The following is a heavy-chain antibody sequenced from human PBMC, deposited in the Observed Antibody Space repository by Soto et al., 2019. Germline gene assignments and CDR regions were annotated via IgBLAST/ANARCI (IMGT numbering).Heavy chain of an antibody. V-gene: IGHV4-39*01. CDR3: PRHSGYSSSCYVHFDL. CDR1: GGSISTSSYY. CDR2: VYYSGTT. D-gene: IGHD6-13*01. J-gene: IGHJ4*02. Sequence: SETLSLTCTVSGGSISTSSYYWTWIRQPPGKGLEWIGSVYYSGTTYYNPSLKSRVTISADTSNNQFSLKLNYVTASDTAMYSFPRHSGYSSSCYVHFDLWGLGTLVTVSS.